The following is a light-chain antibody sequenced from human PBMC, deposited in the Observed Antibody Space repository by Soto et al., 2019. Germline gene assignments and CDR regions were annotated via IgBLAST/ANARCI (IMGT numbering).Light chain of an antibody. V-gene: IGKV3-20*01. Sequence: EIVLTQSPGTLSLSPGERATLSCRASQSVSSSHLAWYQQKPGQAPRLLIYGASTRATGIPARFSGSGSGTEFTLTISSLQSEDFAVYYCQQYGNSFVGFGQGTKVDIK. CDR2: GAS. J-gene: IGKJ1*01. CDR3: QQYGNSFVG. CDR1: QSVSSSH.